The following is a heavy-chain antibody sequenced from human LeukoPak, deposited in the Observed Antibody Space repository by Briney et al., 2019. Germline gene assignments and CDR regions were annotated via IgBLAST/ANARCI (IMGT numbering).Heavy chain of an antibody. Sequence: ASVKVSCKASGYTFTSYGITWVRQAPGQGLEWMGWINPNSGGTNYAQKFQGRVTMTRDTSISTAYMELSRLRSDDTAVYYCARGPYCSSTSCVTEENWFDPWGQGTLVTVSS. CDR1: GYTFTSYG. CDR2: INPNSGGT. CDR3: ARGPYCSSTSCVTEENWFDP. V-gene: IGHV1-2*02. D-gene: IGHD2-2*01. J-gene: IGHJ5*02.